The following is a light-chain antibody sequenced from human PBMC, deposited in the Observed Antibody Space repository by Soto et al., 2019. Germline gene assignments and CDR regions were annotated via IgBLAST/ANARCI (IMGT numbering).Light chain of an antibody. CDR1: QTISSW. V-gene: IGKV1-5*03. CDR3: QQLNSYPVA. CDR2: KAS. Sequence: DSQMTQSPSTLSGSVGEIVTITWRASQTISSWLAWYQQKPGKAPKLLIYKASTLKSGVPSRFSGSGSGTEFTLTISSLQPEDFATYYCQQLNSYPVAFGQGTRLEIK. J-gene: IGKJ5*01.